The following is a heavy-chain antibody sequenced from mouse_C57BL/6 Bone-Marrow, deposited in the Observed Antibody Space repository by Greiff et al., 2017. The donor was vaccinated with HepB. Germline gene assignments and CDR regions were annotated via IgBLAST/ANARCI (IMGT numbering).Heavy chain of an antibody. CDR3: TYYCGSSSWYFDV. CDR1: GFTFSSYA. D-gene: IGHD1-1*01. V-gene: IGHV5-9-1*02. J-gene: IGHJ1*03. Sequence: EVMLVESGEGLVKPGGSLKLSCAASGFTFSSYAMSWVRQTPEKRLEWVAYISSGGDYIYYADTVKGRFTISRDNARNTLYLQMSSLKSEDTAMYYCTYYCGSSSWYFDVWGTGTTVTVSS. CDR2: ISSGGDYI.